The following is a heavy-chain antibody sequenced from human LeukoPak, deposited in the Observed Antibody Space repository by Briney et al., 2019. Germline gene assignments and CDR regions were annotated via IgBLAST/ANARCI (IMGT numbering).Heavy chain of an antibody. CDR3: ARGGWGWFDP. CDR1: GGSISSGSYY. Sequence: SEALSLTCTVSGGSISSGSYYWSWIRQPPGKGLEWIGYIYYSGTTNYNPSLKSRVTISVDTSKNQFSLKLRSVTAADTAVYYCARGGWGWFDPWGQGTLVTVSS. CDR2: IYYSGTT. V-gene: IGHV4-61*01. J-gene: IGHJ5*02. D-gene: IGHD3-16*01.